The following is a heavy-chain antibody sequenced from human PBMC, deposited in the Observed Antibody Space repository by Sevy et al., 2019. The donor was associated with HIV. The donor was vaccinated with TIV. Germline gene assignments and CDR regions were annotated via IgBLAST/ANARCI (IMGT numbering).Heavy chain of an antibody. Sequence: GGSLRLSCVVSEFIFRASVMHWVRQAPGKGLEWVTLNSFDGTTNFNGDSMKGRFTVSRDNSKNTLYLQMNSLRDDDTALYYCAKDQGSAWNPDFFENWGQGTLVTVSS. V-gene: IGHV3-30*04. CDR3: AKDQGSAWNPDFFEN. CDR1: EFIFRASV. D-gene: IGHD6-19*01. CDR2: NSFDGTTN. J-gene: IGHJ4*02.